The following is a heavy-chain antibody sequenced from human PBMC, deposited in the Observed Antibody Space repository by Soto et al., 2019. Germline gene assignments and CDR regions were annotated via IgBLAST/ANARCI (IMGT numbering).Heavy chain of an antibody. CDR3: ARDIEDYYGSGSYPSGIDY. Sequence: QVQLVESGGGVVQPGRSLRLSCAASGFTFSSFAFHWVRQAPGKGLEWVAVISYDGSNKYYADSVKGRFTISRDNSKNTLYPQMNSLRAEDTAVYYCARDIEDYYGSGSYPSGIDYWGQGTLVTVSS. J-gene: IGHJ4*02. D-gene: IGHD3-10*01. CDR1: GFTFSSFA. V-gene: IGHV3-30-3*01. CDR2: ISYDGSNK.